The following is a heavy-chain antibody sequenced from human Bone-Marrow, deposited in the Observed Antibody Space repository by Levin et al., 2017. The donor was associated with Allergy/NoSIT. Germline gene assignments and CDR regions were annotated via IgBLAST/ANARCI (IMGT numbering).Heavy chain of an antibody. J-gene: IGHJ6*02. D-gene: IGHD3-10*01. CDR3: AGAAGGAGRGGMDV. CDR1: GFPFSTYG. V-gene: IGHV3-21*01. Sequence: SGGSLRLSCATSGFPFSTYGMAWVRQAPGEGLEWVASITTTSGYIHYADSVKGRFTISRDNANSSLSLQMNRLRREDTAVYYCAGAAGGAGRGGMDVWGQGTTVTVSS. CDR2: ITTTSGYI.